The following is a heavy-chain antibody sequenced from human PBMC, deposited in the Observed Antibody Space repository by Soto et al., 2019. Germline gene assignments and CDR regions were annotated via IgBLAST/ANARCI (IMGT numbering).Heavy chain of an antibody. CDR3: ARDENRRGMATIDY. Sequence: KPSETLSLTCTVSGGSISSGDYYWSWIRQPPGKGLEWIGYIYYSGRTYYNPSLKSRVTISVDTSKNQFSLKLSSVTAADTAVYYCARDENRRGMATIDYWGQGTLVTVSS. D-gene: IGHD5-12*01. CDR1: GGSISSGDYY. CDR2: IYYSGRT. V-gene: IGHV4-30-4*01. J-gene: IGHJ4*02.